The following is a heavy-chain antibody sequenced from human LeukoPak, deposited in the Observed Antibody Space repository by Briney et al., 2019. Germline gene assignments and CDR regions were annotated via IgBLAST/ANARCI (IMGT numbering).Heavy chain of an antibody. J-gene: IGHJ4*02. D-gene: IGHD3-3*01. V-gene: IGHV3-30*04. CDR2: ISYDGSNK. CDR3: ARSLRFLESLDY. Sequence: GGSLRLSCAASGFTFSSYAMHWVRQAPGKGLEWVAVISYDGSNKYYADSVKGRFTISRDNSKNTLYLQMNSLRAEDTAVYYCARSLRFLESLDYWGQGTLVTVSS. CDR1: GFTFSSYA.